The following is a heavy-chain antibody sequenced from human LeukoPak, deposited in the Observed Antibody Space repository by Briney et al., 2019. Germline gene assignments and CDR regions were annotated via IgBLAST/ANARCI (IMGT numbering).Heavy chain of an antibody. CDR1: GGSISSYY. V-gene: IGHV4-4*07. D-gene: IGHD3-22*01. CDR2: IYTSGST. CDR3: ARDYYDSSGYYNY. Sequence: SETLSLTCSVSGGSISSYYWSWIRQPAGKGLEWIGRIYTSGSTNYNPSLKSQVTMSVDTSKNQFSLKLSSVTAADTAVCYCARDYYDSSGYYNYWGQGTLVTVSS. J-gene: IGHJ4*02.